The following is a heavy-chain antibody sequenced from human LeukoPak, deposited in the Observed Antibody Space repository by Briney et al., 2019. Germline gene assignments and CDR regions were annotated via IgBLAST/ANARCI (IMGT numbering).Heavy chain of an antibody. CDR3: AKILAGYCSSTSCSYFDY. J-gene: IGHJ4*02. CDR2: IRYDGSNK. CDR1: GFTFSSYA. Sequence: GGSLRLSCAASGFTFSSYAMSWVRQAPGKGLEWVAFIRYDGSNKYYADSVKGRFTISRDNSKNTLYLQMNSLRAEDTAVYYCAKILAGYCSSTSCSYFDYWGQGTLVTVSS. V-gene: IGHV3-30*02. D-gene: IGHD2-2*01.